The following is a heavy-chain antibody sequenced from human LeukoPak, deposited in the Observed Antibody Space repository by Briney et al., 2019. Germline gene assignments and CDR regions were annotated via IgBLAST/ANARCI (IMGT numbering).Heavy chain of an antibody. CDR1: GYTFTTSG. CDR2: ISAYNGLT. V-gene: IGHV1-18*01. Sequence: GVSVKVSCKASGYTFTTSGISWVRQAPGQGLEWMGWISAYNGLTEFAQKFQGRVTLTSDTSTTTAYMELRSLTSDDTAVYYCARICCPASATWYPDDYWGQGTLVTVSS. CDR3: ARICCPASATWYPDDY. D-gene: IGHD6-13*01. J-gene: IGHJ4*02.